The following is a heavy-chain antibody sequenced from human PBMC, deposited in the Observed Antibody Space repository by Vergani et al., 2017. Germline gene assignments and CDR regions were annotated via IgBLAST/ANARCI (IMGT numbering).Heavy chain of an antibody. V-gene: IGHV4-59*01. CDR2: IYYSGST. J-gene: IGHJ4*02. Sequence: QLQLQESGPGLVKPSETLSLTCTVSGGSISSYYWSWIRQPPGKGLEWIGYIYYSGSTNYHPSLKSRVTISVDTSKNQFSLKLSSVTAADTAVYYCAREANSGSYFDYWGQGTLVTVSS. CDR3: AREANSGSYFDY. D-gene: IGHD1-26*01. CDR1: GGSISSYY.